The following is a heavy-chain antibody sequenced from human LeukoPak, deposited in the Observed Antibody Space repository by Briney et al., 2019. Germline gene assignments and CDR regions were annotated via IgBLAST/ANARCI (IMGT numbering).Heavy chain of an antibody. Sequence: GGSLRLSCAASGFTFDDYGMSWVRQAPGKGLEWVSGINWNGGSTGYADSVKGRFTISRDNAKNSLYLQMNSLRAEDTALYYCAKDIDRVIVVADAFDIWGQGTMVTVSS. CDR1: GFTFDDYG. CDR3: AKDIDRVIVVADAFDI. D-gene: IGHD3-22*01. J-gene: IGHJ3*02. V-gene: IGHV3-20*04. CDR2: INWNGGST.